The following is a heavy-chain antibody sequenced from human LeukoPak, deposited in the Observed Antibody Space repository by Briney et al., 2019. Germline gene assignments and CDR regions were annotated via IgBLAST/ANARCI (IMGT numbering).Heavy chain of an antibody. CDR3: ARVAVGATLIFDY. CDR2: IIPIFGTA. D-gene: IGHD1-26*01. CDR1: GGTFSSYA. V-gene: IGHV1-69*05. J-gene: IGHJ4*02. Sequence: GASVKVSCKASGGTFSSYAISWVRQAPGQGLEWMGGIIPIFGTANYAQKFQGRVTITTDESTSTAYVELSSLRSEDTAVYYCARVAVGATLIFDYWGQGTLVTVSS.